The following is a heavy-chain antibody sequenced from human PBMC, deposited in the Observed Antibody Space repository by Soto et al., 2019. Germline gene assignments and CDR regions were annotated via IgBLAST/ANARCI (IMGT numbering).Heavy chain of an antibody. CDR3: ARLGPDTAMDSTFDY. D-gene: IGHD5-18*01. CDR2: IYYSGST. V-gene: IGHV4-39*01. Sequence: ASETLSLTCTVSGGSISSSSYYWGWVRQPPGKGLEWIGSIYYSGSTYYNPSLKSRVTISVDTSKNQFSLKLSSVTAADTAVYYCARLGPDTAMDSTFDYWGQGTLVTVSS. J-gene: IGHJ4*02. CDR1: GGSISSSSYY.